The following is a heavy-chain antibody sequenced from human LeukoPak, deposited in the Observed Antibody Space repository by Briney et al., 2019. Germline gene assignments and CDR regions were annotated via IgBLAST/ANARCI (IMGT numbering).Heavy chain of an antibody. J-gene: IGHJ4*02. CDR1: GFTFSAYS. Sequence: GGSLRLSCAASGFTFSAYSMNWVRQAPGKGLEWVSYITSSSAIYYADSVKGRFTTSRDNAKNSLYLQMNSLRDEDTAVYYCARDRDWSFDYWGQGTLVTVSS. CDR3: ARDRDWSFDY. V-gene: IGHV3-48*02. CDR2: ITSSSAI. D-gene: IGHD3/OR15-3a*01.